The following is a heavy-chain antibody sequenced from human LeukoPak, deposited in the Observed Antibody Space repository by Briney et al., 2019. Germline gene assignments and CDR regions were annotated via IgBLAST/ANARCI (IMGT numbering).Heavy chain of an antibody. Sequence: HPGRTLRLSCAASGFTFSSYAMHWVRQAPGKGLEWVAVISYDGSNKYYADFVKRRFTISRATSKNTLYLLINSMRAEDTAVYYGARPEHIVVVTASGFDYWGQGTLVTVSS. CDR1: GFTFSSYA. CDR3: ARPEHIVVVTASGFDY. J-gene: IGHJ4*02. V-gene: IGHV3-30-3*01. D-gene: IGHD2-21*02. CDR2: ISYDGSNK.